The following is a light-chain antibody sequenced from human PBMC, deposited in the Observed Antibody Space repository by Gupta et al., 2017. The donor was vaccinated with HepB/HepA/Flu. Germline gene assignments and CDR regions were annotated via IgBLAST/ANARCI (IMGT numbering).Light chain of an antibody. V-gene: IGLV1-44*01. J-gene: IGLJ3*02. CDR3: AAWDSSLSGWV. CDR1: RSNIGSET. Sequence: SVLSQPPSASGASGQRVTISCSGSRSNIGSETVHGYKLFPGTATKLLTHSAVQRPSGVPGRFTGSKSGTSASLSISGLQSEDGADYYCAAWDSSLSGWVFGGGTKLTVL. CDR2: SAV.